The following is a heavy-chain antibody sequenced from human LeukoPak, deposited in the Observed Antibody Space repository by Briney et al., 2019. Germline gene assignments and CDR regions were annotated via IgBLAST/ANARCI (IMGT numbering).Heavy chain of an antibody. D-gene: IGHD5-18*01. CDR2: ISSSSSYI. J-gene: IGHJ4*02. CDR3: ARGPGYSYVPDY. V-gene: IGHV3-21*01. CDR1: GFTFSSYS. Sequence: GGSLRLSCAASGFTFSSYSMNWVRQAPGKGLEWVSSISSSSSYIYYADSVKGRFTISRDNAKNSLYLQMNSLRAEDTAVYYCARGPGYSYVPDYWGQGTLVTVSS.